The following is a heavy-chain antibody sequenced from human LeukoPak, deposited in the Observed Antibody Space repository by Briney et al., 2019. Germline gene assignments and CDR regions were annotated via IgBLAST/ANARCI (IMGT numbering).Heavy chain of an antibody. CDR3: ARVDGSWPSIWFDP. J-gene: IGHJ5*01. D-gene: IGHD6-13*01. CDR1: GGSISPYI. V-gene: IGHV4-59*01. CDR2: ISYNGNT. Sequence: SETLSLTCSVSGGSISPYIWSWNRQPPGKGPEWIAYISYNGNTNYSPSLKSRVTISVDTSKNQFSLRLSSVTAADTAVYFCARVDGSWPSIWFDPWGQGTLVTVSS.